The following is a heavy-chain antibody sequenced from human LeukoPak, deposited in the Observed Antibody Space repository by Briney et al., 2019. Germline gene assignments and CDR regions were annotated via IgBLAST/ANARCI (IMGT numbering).Heavy chain of an antibody. CDR1: GFTFSAYW. V-gene: IGHV4-39*07. CDR2: IYYSGST. J-gene: IGHJ4*02. D-gene: IGHD3-10*01. CDR3: ARERGMVRGVGDY. Sequence: GSLRLSCAASGFTFSAYWMSWIRQPPGKGLEWIGSIYYSGSTYYNPSLKSRVTISVDTSKNRFSLKLNSVTAADTAVYYCARERGMVRGVGDYWGQGTLVTVSS.